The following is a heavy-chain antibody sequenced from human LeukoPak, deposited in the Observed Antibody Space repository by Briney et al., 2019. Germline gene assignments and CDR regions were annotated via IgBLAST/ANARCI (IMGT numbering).Heavy chain of an antibody. V-gene: IGHV3-21*01. CDR2: ISSSSSYI. D-gene: IGHD3-10*01. CDR3: ARDGRPYGSGNHY. CDR1: GFTFSSYS. J-gene: IGHJ4*02. Sequence: GGSLRLSCAASGFTFSSYSMNWVRQAPGKWLEWVSSISSSSSYIYYADSVKGRFTISRDNAKNSLYLQMNSLRAEDTAVYYCARDGRPYGSGNHYWGQGTLVTVSS.